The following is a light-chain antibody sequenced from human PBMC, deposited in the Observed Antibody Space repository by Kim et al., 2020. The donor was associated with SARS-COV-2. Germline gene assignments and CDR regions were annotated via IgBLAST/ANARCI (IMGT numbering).Light chain of an antibody. V-gene: IGLV3-21*04. CDR1: NIGSKR. J-gene: IGLJ3*02. Sequence: APGKTARITCGRNNIGSKRVHWYQQKPGQAPVLVIYYDSDRPSGIPERFSGSNSGNTATLTISRVEAGDEADYYCQVWDSSSDRWVFGGGTQLTVL. CDR2: YDS. CDR3: QVWDSSSDRWV.